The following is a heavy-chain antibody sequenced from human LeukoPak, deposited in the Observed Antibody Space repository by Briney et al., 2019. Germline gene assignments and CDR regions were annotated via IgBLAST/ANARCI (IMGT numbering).Heavy chain of an antibody. CDR1: AFTFSNAW. V-gene: IGHV3-21*01. J-gene: IGHJ3*01. CDR3: VRTKFYYDSSGYNDAFDL. D-gene: IGHD3-22*01. Sequence: GGSLRLTCAASAFTFSNAWMNWDRQAPGKGLEWVSGISGSDASTHYADSVKGRFTISRDNAKNSLYLQMSSLRAEDTAVYYCVRTKFYYDSSGYNDAFDLWGQGTMVTVSS. CDR2: ISGSDAST.